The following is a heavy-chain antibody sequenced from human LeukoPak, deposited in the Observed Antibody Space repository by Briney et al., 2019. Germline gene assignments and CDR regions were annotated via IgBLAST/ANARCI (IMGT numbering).Heavy chain of an antibody. Sequence: GGSLRLSCAASGFTFSSYGMHWVRQAPGKGLEWVAVIWYDGSNKYYADSVKGRFTISRDNSKNTLYLQMNSLGAEDTAVYYCARVVKPFRDGYNSVSDYWGQGTLVTVSS. CDR3: ARVVKPFRDGYNSVSDY. CDR2: IWYDGSNK. V-gene: IGHV3-33*01. D-gene: IGHD5-12*01. CDR1: GFTFSSYG. J-gene: IGHJ4*02.